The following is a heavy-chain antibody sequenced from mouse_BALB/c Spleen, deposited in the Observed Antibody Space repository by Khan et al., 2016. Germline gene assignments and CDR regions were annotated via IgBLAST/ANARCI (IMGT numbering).Heavy chain of an antibody. CDR3: AIVGGDY. D-gene: IGHD3-3*01. CDR1: GFSLTGYG. J-gene: IGHJ4*01. Sequence: QVQLKQSGPGLVAPSQSLSITCTVSGFSLTGYGVNWVRQPPGKGLEWLGMIWGDGSTDYNSSLKSRLSIIKDNSKSQVYVKINRHHTDVTAIDYCAIVGGDYWGQGTSVTVSS. CDR2: IWGDGST. V-gene: IGHV2-6-7*01.